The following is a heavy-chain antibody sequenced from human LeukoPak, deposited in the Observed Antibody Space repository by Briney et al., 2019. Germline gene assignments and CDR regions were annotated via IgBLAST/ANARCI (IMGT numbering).Heavy chain of an antibody. CDR3: ARVILWFGEPRGSFDY. J-gene: IGHJ4*02. Sequence: ASVKVSCKASGYTFTSYGISWVRQAPGQGLEWMGWISAYNGNTNYAQKLQGRVTMTTDTSTSTAYMELRSLRSDDTAVYYCARVILWFGEPRGSFDYWGQGTLVTVSS. CDR2: ISAYNGNT. D-gene: IGHD3-10*01. CDR1: GYTFTSYG. V-gene: IGHV1-18*01.